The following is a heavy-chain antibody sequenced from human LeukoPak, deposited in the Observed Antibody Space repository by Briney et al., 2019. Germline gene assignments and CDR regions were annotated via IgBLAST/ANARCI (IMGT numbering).Heavy chain of an antibody. CDR3: ARDLQYFSESSGYYDY. CDR1: GFNVSSNY. CDR2: IYSGGSS. J-gene: IGHJ4*02. D-gene: IGHD3-22*01. Sequence: GGSLRLSCAASGFNVSSNYMSWVRQAPGKGLEWVSVIYSGGSSYYADSVKGRFTISRDNSKNTLYLQMNSLRAEDTAVYYCARDLQYFSESSGYYDYWGQGTLVTVSS. V-gene: IGHV3-66*01.